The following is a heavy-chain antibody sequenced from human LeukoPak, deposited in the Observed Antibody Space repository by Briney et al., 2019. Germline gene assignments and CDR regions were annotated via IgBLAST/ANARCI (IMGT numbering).Heavy chain of an antibody. CDR3: ARDGGITMVRGVISWFDP. V-gene: IGHV4-4*07. D-gene: IGHD3-10*01. J-gene: IGHJ5*02. CDR2: IYTSGST. Sequence: SETLSLTCTVSGGSISSYYWSWIRQPAGKGLEWIGRIYTSGSTNYNPSLKSRVTMLVDTSKNQFSLKLSSVTAADTAVYYCARDGGITMVRGVISWFDPWGQGTLVTVSS. CDR1: GGSISSYY.